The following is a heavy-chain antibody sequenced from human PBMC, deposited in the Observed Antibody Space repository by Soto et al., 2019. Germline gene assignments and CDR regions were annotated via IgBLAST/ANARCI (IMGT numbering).Heavy chain of an antibody. J-gene: IGHJ3*02. CDR2: INPSGGST. V-gene: IGHV1-46*01. CDR3: ARDTDHITGTTIVAFDI. D-gene: IGHD1-7*01. Sequence: QVQLVQSGAEVKKPGASVKVSCKASGYTFTSYYMHWVRQAPGQGLEWMGIINPSGGSTSNAQKFQGSVAMTRDTSTSTVYMELSSLRSEDTAVYYCARDTDHITGTTIVAFDIWGQGTMVTVTS. CDR1: GYTFTSYY.